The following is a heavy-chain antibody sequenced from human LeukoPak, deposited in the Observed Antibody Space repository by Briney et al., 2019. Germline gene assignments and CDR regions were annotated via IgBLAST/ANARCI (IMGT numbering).Heavy chain of an antibody. V-gene: IGHV1-2*04. J-gene: IGHJ6*02. D-gene: IGHD6-13*01. CDR1: GYTFTGYY. Sequence: VSVKVSCKASGYTFTGYYMHWVRQAPGQGLEWMGWINPNSGGTNYAQKFQGWVTMTRDTSISTAYMELSRLRSDDTAVYYCARGYSSSWYLQSYYYYGMDVWGQGTTVTVSS. CDR3: ARGYSSSWYLQSYYYYGMDV. CDR2: INPNSGGT.